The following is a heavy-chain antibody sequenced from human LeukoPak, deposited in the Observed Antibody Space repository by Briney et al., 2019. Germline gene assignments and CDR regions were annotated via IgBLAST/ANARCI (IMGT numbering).Heavy chain of an antibody. D-gene: IGHD2-15*01. Sequence: TAGGSLRLSCAASGFTFSSYSINWVRQAPGKGLEWVSSISSSSSYIYYADSVKGRFTISRDNAKNSLYLQMNSLRAEDTAVYYCARTGVVVAALERGVANWFDPWGQGTLVTVSS. CDR2: ISSSSSYI. J-gene: IGHJ5*02. V-gene: IGHV3-21*04. CDR3: ARTGVVVAALERGVANWFDP. CDR1: GFTFSSYS.